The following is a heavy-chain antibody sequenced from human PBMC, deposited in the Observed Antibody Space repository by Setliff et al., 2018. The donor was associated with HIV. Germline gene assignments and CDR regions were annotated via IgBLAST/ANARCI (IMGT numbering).Heavy chain of an antibody. CDR3: AREEYSYIDF. CDR1: GGSISSGSYF. D-gene: IGHD3-16*02. CDR2: IYTSGTT. Sequence: LSLTCTVSGGSISSGSYFWNWIRQPAGKGLEWIGRIYTSGTTNFNPSLKSRVTISRDPSKNQFSLNLNSVTAADTAVYYCAREEYSYIDFWGQGTLVTVSS. V-gene: IGHV4-61*02. J-gene: IGHJ4*02.